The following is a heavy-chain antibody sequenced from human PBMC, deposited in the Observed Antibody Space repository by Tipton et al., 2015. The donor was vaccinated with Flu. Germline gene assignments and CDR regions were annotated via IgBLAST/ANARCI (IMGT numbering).Heavy chain of an antibody. CDR1: GGSISGYY. V-gene: IGHV4-59*01. Sequence: TLSLTCTVSGGSISGYYWNWIRQPPGKGLEWIGYIYYTGGTNYNPSLKSRVTISVDMSKNQFSLNLSSVTAADTAVYYCARERPAASYFDPWGQGTLVTVSS. J-gene: IGHJ5*02. D-gene: IGHD2-2*01. CDR3: ARERPAASYFDP. CDR2: IYYTGGT.